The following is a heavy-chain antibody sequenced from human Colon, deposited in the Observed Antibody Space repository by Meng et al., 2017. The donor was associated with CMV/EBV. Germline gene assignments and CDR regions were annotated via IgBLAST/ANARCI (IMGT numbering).Heavy chain of an antibody. CDR2: TNDKVSNYNI. J-gene: IGHJ4*02. CDR1: GFTFNDHF. CDR3: MVFRSGYND. D-gene: IGHD3-9*01. Sequence: GGDLVQPGGSPGPSSVATGFTFNDHFMDWVRQAPGKGLEWVGITNDKVSNYNIQYVGSVNGRFIISRDTSRNSLYLQMNSLKPEDTAISYCMVFRSGYNDWGQGTLVTVSS. V-gene: IGHV3-72*01.